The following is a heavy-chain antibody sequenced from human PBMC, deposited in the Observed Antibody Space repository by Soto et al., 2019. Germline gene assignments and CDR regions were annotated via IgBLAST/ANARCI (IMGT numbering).Heavy chain of an antibody. V-gene: IGHV1-18*01. J-gene: IGHJ4*02. CDR1: GYTFTSYG. CDR3: AGDSRQVAVAGIPDYFDY. D-gene: IGHD6-19*01. CDR2: ISAYNGNT. Sequence: QVQLVQSGAEVKKPGASVKVSCKASGYTFTSYGISWVRQAPGQGLEWMGWISAYNGNTNYAQKLQGRVTMTTDTSTRTAYMELRSLRSDDTAVYYCAGDSRQVAVAGIPDYFDYWGQGTLVTVSS.